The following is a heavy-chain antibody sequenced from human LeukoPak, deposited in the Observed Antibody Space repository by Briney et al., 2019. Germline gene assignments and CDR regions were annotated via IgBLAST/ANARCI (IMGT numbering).Heavy chain of an antibody. CDR3: ARCGITMVRGVYFDY. J-gene: IGHJ4*02. CDR2: IIPIFGTA. CDR1: GGTFSSYA. Sequence: SVKVSCKASGGTFSSYAISWVRQAPGQGLEWMGGIIPIFGTANYAQKFQGGVTITADESTSTAYMELSSLRSEDTAVYYCARCGITMVRGVYFDYWGQGTLVTVSS. D-gene: IGHD3-10*01. V-gene: IGHV1-69*01.